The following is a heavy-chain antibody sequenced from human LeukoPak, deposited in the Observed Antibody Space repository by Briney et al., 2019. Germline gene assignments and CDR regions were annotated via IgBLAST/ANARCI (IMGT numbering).Heavy chain of an antibody. CDR2: ISYDGSNK. D-gene: IGHD3-16*01. J-gene: IGHJ4*02. V-gene: IGHV3-30*03. Sequence: GGSLRLSCVASGFTFSSYGMHWVRQAPGKGLEWVAVISYDGSNKFYADSVKGRFTISRDDSKNTLYLQMNSLKTEDTAVYYCTTHRGEWVVDFRGQGSLVTVSS. CDR1: GFTFSSYG. CDR3: TTHRGEWVVDF.